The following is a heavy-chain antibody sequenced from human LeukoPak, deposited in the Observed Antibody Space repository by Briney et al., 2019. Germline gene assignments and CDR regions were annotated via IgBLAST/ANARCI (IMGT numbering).Heavy chain of an antibody. D-gene: IGHD2-2*01. V-gene: IGHV3-48*01. CDR2: ISSSSSTI. CDR1: GFTFSSYS. CDR3: ARDSQDIVVVPALFDY. J-gene: IGHJ4*02. Sequence: PGGSLRLSCAASGFTFSSYSMNWVRQAPAKGLEWVSYISSSSSTIYYADSVKGRFTISRDNAKNSLYLQMNSLRAEDTAVYYCARDSQDIVVVPALFDYWGQGTLVTVSS.